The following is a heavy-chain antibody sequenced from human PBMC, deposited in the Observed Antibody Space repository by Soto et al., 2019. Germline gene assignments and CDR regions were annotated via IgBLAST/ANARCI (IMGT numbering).Heavy chain of an antibody. CDR3: ARDIDGSGSYVGY. V-gene: IGHV1-69*08. CDR1: GGTFSSYT. CDR2: IIPILGIA. Sequence: QVQLVQSGAEVKKPGSSVKVSCKASGGTFSSYTISWVRQAPGQGLEWMGRIIPILGIANYAQKFQGRVTITAEKSTSTAYMELSSLRSEDTAVYYCARDIDGSGSYVGYWGQGTLVTVSS. D-gene: IGHD3-10*01. J-gene: IGHJ4*02.